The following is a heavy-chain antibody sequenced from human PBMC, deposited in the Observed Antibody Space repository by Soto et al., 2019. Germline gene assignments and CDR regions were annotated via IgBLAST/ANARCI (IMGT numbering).Heavy chain of an antibody. CDR1: GFSFSNYG. D-gene: IGHD4-17*01. CDR3: AKYARVRLTTGFDS. Sequence: PGGSLRLSCAASGFSFSNYGMSWVRQAPGKGLEWVSSLSGSGGSTYYADSVKGRFTISRDNSKDTLYLQMNNLRAEDTAIFYCAKYARVRLTTGFDSWGQGTLVTVSS. J-gene: IGHJ4*02. V-gene: IGHV3-23*01. CDR2: LSGSGGST.